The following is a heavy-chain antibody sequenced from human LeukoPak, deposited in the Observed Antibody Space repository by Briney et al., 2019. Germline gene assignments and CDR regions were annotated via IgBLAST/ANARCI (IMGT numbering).Heavy chain of an antibody. Sequence: GGSLRLSCAASGFTFSSYGMHWVRQAPGKGLEWVAVISYDGSNKYYADSVKGRFTISRDNSNNTLYLQMNSLRAEDTAVYYCAKGRHSSGWKSYFDYWGQGTLVTVSS. V-gene: IGHV3-30*18. CDR2: ISYDGSNK. D-gene: IGHD6-19*01. J-gene: IGHJ4*02. CDR1: GFTFSSYG. CDR3: AKGRHSSGWKSYFDY.